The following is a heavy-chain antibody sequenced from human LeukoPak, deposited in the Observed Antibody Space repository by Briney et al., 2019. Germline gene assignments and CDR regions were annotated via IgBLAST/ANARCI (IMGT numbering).Heavy chain of an antibody. D-gene: IGHD3-10*01. Sequence: ASVKVSCKASGYTFTSYGISWVLQAPGQGLEWMGWISAYNGNTNYAQKLQGRVTMTTDTSTSTAYMELRSLRSDDTAVYYCARGLYGSGSDDAFDIWGPGTMLTVSS. CDR3: ARGLYGSGSDDAFDI. J-gene: IGHJ3*02. V-gene: IGHV1-18*01. CDR1: GYTFTSYG. CDR2: ISAYNGNT.